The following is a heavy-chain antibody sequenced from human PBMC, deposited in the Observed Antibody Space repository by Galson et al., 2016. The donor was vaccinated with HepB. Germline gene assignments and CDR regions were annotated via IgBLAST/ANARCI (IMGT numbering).Heavy chain of an antibody. V-gene: IGHV1-69*13. J-gene: IGHJ6*02. D-gene: IGHD2-21*01. CDR1: GGTFGSYA. CDR3: ARDEIPLTNYYFGMDV. Sequence: SVKVSCKASGGTFGSYAFSWVRQAPGQGLEWMGGIIPIFGTPNYAQRFQGRVTITADESTSTAYMELSSLRSEDSAVYYCARDEIPLTNYYFGMDVWGQGTTLTVSS. CDR2: IIPIFGTP.